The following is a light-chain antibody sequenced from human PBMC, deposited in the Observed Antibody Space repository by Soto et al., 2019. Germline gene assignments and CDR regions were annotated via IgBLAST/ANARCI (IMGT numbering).Light chain of an antibody. CDR2: GNS. J-gene: IGLJ3*02. V-gene: IGLV1-40*01. Sequence: QSVLTQPPSVSGAPGQRVTISCTGSSSNIGAGYDVHWYQQLPGTAPKLLICGNSNQPSGVPDRFSGSKSGTSASLAITGLQAEDEADYYCQSYDSSLSGWVFGGGTKLTVL. CDR3: QSYDSSLSGWV. CDR1: SSNIGAGYD.